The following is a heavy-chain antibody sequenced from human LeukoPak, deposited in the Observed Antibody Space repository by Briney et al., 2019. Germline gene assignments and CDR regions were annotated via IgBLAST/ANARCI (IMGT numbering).Heavy chain of an antibody. J-gene: IGHJ5*02. CDR2: TYYRSKWYN. CDR1: GDSVSCNSAA. Sequence: SQTLSLTCAISGDSVSCNSAAWNWIRQSPSRGLEWLGRTYYRSKWYNDYAVSVKSRITINPDTSKNQFSLQLNSVTPEDTAVYYGARVYVGAAAGPNWFDPWGQGTLVTVSS. CDR3: ARVYVGAAAGPNWFDP. D-gene: IGHD6-13*01. V-gene: IGHV6-1*01.